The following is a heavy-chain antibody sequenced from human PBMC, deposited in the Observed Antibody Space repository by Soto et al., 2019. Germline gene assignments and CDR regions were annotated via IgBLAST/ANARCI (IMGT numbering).Heavy chain of an antibody. Sequence: SETLSLTCTVSGGSISSSGYYWGWIRQPPGKGLEWIGSIYYSGSTYYNPSLKSRVTISVDTSKNQFSLKLSSVTAADTAVYYCAKVAAAATWCFDCWGQGTLVT. CDR3: AKVAAAATWCFDC. V-gene: IGHV4-39*01. CDR2: IYYSGST. CDR1: GGSISSSGYY. D-gene: IGHD6-13*01. J-gene: IGHJ4*02.